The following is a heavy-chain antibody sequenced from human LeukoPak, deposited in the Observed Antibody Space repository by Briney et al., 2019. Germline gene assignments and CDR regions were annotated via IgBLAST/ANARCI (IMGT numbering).Heavy chain of an antibody. CDR1: GYTFTGYY. CDR2: INPNSGGI. CDR3: ARDGVTARPSHLFDP. Sequence: ASVKVSCKASGYTFTGYYMHWVRQAPGQGLEWMGWINPNSGGINYAQKFQGRVTMTRDTSISTAYMELSRLRSDDTAVYYCARDGVTARPSHLFDPWGQGTLVTVSS. V-gene: IGHV1-2*02. J-gene: IGHJ5*02. D-gene: IGHD6-6*01.